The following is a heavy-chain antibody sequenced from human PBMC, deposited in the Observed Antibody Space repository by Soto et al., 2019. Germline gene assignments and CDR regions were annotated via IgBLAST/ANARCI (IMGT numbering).Heavy chain of an antibody. V-gene: IGHV3-23*01. D-gene: IGHD5-12*01. CDR1: GFTFSSYA. Sequence: PGGSLRLSCAASGFTFSSYAMSWVRQAPGKGLEWVSAISGSGGSTYYADSVKGRFTISRDNSKNTLYLQMNSLRAEDTAVYYCATKIQRWLQLRGLVDSWGQGTLVTVSS. CDR3: ATKIQRWLQLRGLVDS. CDR2: ISGSGGST. J-gene: IGHJ4*02.